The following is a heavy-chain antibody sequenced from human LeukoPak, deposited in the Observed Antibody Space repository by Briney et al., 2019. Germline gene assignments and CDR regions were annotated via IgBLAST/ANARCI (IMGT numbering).Heavy chain of an antibody. CDR2: INSDGSST. J-gene: IGHJ4*02. CDR1: GFTLSNYG. V-gene: IGHV3-74*01. Sequence: GGSLRLSCAASGFTLSNYGMHWVRHAPGKGLMWVSRINSDGSSTSYADSVKGRFTISRDNAKNTLYLQMNSLRAEDTAVYHCARSYNYGDVFNYWGQGTLVTVSS. CDR3: ARSYNYGDVFNY. D-gene: IGHD4-17*01.